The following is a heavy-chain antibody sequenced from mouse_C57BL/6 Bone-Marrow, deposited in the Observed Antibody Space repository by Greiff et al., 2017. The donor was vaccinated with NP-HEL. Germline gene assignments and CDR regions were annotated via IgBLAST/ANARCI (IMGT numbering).Heavy chain of an antibody. J-gene: IGHJ1*03. CDR1: GFSLTSYG. V-gene: IGHV2-2*01. Sequence: VQLQESGPGLVQPSQSLSITCTVSGFSLTSYGVHWVRQSPGKGLEWLGVIWSGGSTDYNAAFISRLSISKDNSKSQVFFKMNSLQAEDTAIYYCARMDDGYYRYFDVWGTGTTVTVSS. CDR2: IWSGGST. CDR3: ARMDDGYYRYFDV. D-gene: IGHD2-3*01.